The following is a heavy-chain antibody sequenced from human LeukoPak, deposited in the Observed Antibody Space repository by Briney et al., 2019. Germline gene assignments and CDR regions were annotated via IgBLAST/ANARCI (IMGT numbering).Heavy chain of an antibody. Sequence: VASVKVSCKASGYTFTSYDINWVRQATGQGLEWMGWMNPNSGNTGYAQKFQGRVTITRNTSISTAYMELSSLRSEDTAVYYCARGPFPVAGYFDYWGQGTLVTVSS. V-gene: IGHV1-8*03. CDR2: MNPNSGNT. J-gene: IGHJ4*02. CDR1: GYTFTSYD. D-gene: IGHD6-19*01. CDR3: ARGPFPVAGYFDY.